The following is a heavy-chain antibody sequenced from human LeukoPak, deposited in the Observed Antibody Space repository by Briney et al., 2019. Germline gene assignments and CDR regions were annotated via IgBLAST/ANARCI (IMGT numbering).Heavy chain of an antibody. D-gene: IGHD3-22*01. CDR3: ARAVGEDYDSSGSWLNY. J-gene: IGHJ4*02. Sequence: GASVKVSCKASGYTFTGYYMHWVRQAPGQGLEWMGWINPNSGGTNYAQKFQGRVTMTRDTSISTAYMELSRLRADDTAVYYCARAVGEDYDSSGSWLNYWGQGTLVTVSS. CDR1: GYTFTGYY. V-gene: IGHV1-2*02. CDR2: INPNSGGT.